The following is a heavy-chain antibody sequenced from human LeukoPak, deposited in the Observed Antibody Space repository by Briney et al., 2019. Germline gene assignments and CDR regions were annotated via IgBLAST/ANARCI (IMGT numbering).Heavy chain of an antibody. Sequence: PSETLSLTCTVSGGSISSSTYYWVWIRQPPGKGLEWIGSIYYSGSTYYNPSLKSRVTISVDTSKNHFSLNLSSVTAADTAVYYCARQSRGSSSSRDYFDYWGQGTLVIVSS. CDR2: IYYSGST. D-gene: IGHD6-6*01. CDR1: GGSISSSTYY. CDR3: ARQSRGSSSSRDYFDY. J-gene: IGHJ4*02. V-gene: IGHV4-39*01.